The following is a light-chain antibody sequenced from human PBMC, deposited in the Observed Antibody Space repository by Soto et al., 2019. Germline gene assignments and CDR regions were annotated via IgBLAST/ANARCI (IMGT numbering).Light chain of an antibody. CDR3: AAWDDSLNGVV. V-gene: IGLV1-44*01. J-gene: IGLJ2*01. CDR2: SNN. CDR1: SSNIGSNT. Sequence: QSVLTQPPSASGTPGQRVTISCSGSSSNIGSNTVNWYQQLPGTAPKLLIYSNNQRPSGVTDRFSGSKSGTSASLAISGLHSEDEADYYCAAWDDSLNGVVFGGGTKVTVL.